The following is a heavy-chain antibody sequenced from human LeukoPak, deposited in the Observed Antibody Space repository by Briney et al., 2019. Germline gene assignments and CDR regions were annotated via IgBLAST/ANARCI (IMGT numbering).Heavy chain of an antibody. CDR1: GGSFTSYG. D-gene: IGHD3-3*01. V-gene: IGHV1-69*13. J-gene: IGHJ4*02. Sequence: ASVKVSCKVSGGSFTSYGISWVRQAPGQGLEWMGKIIPIYGRANYGQKFQGRVTITADELTTTSYMELSSLTAEDMAVYYCAAGGAYEFRDDYWGQGTLVTVSS. CDR3: AAGGAYEFRDDY. CDR2: IIPIYGRA.